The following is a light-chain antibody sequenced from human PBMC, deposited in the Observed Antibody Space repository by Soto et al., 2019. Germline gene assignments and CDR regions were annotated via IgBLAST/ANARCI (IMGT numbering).Light chain of an antibody. Sequence: DIQRTQSPSSLSASVGDRHTITCQASKDSEKYLSWYQQKRGKAPEILIYDASNLETGVPSRGSGSGAGPDCTLTISSLQPGDVATYVCQKYNSAPLTFGGGTKVDIK. J-gene: IGKJ4*01. CDR1: KDSEKY. CDR3: QKYNSAPLT. V-gene: IGKV1-33*01. CDR2: DAS.